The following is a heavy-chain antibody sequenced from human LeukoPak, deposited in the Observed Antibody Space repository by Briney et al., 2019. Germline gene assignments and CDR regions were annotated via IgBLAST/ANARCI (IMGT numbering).Heavy chain of an antibody. CDR1: GFTVSSNY. D-gene: IGHD2-21*02. Sequence: RTGGCLRLSCAASGFTVSSNYMSWVRQAPGKGLEWVSAISGSGGGTYYADSVKGRFTISRDNSKNTLYLQMNSLRVDDTAVYYCTKGLGDFGRTGAFDIWGQGTLVTVSS. J-gene: IGHJ3*02. V-gene: IGHV3-23*01. CDR2: ISGSGGGT. CDR3: TKGLGDFGRTGAFDI.